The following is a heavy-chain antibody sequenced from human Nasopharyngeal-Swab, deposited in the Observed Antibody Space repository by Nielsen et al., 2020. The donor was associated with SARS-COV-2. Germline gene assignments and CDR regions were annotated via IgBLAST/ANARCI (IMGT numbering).Heavy chain of an antibody. CDR3: AKDGGGWLTSGWYYFDF. V-gene: IGHV3-38-3*01. Sequence: GESLKISCAASGFTVSSNEMSWVRQAPGKGLEWVSSISGGSTYYADSVKGRFTISRDNSKNTVFLQMNSLRAEDTALFFCAKDGGGWLTSGWYYFDFWGQGSQVTVSS. CDR2: ISGGST. D-gene: IGHD6-19*01. CDR1: GFTVSSNE. J-gene: IGHJ4*02.